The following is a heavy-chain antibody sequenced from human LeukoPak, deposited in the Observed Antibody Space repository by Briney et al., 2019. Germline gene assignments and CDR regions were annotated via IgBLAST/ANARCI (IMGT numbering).Heavy chain of an antibody. CDR3: AKDRIVGATTGTAFDI. V-gene: IGHV3-23*01. CDR1: GFTFSSYG. Sequence: PGGSLRLSCAASGFTFSSYGMSWVRQAPGKGLEWVSAISGSGGSTYYADSVKGRFTISRDSSKNTLYLQMNSLRAEDTAVYYCAKDRIVGATTGTAFDIWGQGTMVTVSS. D-gene: IGHD1-26*01. CDR2: ISGSGGST. J-gene: IGHJ3*02.